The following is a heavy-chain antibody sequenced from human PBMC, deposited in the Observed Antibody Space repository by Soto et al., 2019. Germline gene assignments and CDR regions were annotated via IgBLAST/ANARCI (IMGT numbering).Heavy chain of an antibody. Sequence: PSETLSLTCAVYGGSFSGYYWSWIRQPPGKGLEWIGSINHSGSTNYNPSLKSRVTISVDTSKNQFSLKLSSVTAADTAVYYCAGQMHVFWSGPVYYYYMDVWGKGTTVTV. D-gene: IGHD3-3*01. V-gene: IGHV4-34*01. J-gene: IGHJ6*03. CDR2: INHSGST. CDR1: GGSFSGYY. CDR3: AGQMHVFWSGPVYYYYMDV.